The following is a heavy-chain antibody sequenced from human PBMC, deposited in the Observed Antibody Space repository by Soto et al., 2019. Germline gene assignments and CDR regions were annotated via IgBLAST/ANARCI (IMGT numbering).Heavy chain of an antibody. Sequence: NRSETMSLTCTVCGGSISSSSYYWGWIRQPPGKGLEWIGRIYYSGSTYYNPSLKSRVTISVDTSKNQFSLKLSSVTAADTAVYYCASLLGGSGYYYYFDYWGQGILVTVSS. CDR3: ASLLGGSGYYYYFDY. D-gene: IGHD3-22*01. CDR2: IYYSGST. J-gene: IGHJ4*02. V-gene: IGHV4-39*01. CDR1: GGSISSSSYY.